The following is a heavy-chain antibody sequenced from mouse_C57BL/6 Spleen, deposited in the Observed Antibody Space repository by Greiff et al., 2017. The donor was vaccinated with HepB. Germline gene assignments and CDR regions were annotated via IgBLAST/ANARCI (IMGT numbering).Heavy chain of an antibody. Sequence: EVHLVESGEGLVKPGGSLKLSCAASGFTFSSYAMSWVRQTPEKRLEWVAYISSGGDYIYYADTVKGRFTISRDNARNTLYLQMSSLKSEDTAMYYCTRDGYGNYDYAMDYWGQGTSVTVSS. CDR1: GFTFSSYA. J-gene: IGHJ4*01. V-gene: IGHV5-9-1*02. CDR2: ISSGGDYI. D-gene: IGHD2-1*01. CDR3: TRDGYGNYDYAMDY.